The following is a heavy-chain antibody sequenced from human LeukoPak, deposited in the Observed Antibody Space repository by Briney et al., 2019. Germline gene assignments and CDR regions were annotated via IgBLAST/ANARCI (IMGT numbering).Heavy chain of an antibody. D-gene: IGHD6-13*01. J-gene: IGHJ4*02. Sequence: SETLSLTCAVYGGSYSGYYWSWIRQPPGKGLEWIGEINHSGSTNYNPSLKSRVTISVDTSKNQFSLKLSSVTAADTAVYYCAREAAGLDYWGQGTLVTVSS. CDR1: GGSYSGYY. CDR2: INHSGST. CDR3: AREAAGLDY. V-gene: IGHV4-34*01.